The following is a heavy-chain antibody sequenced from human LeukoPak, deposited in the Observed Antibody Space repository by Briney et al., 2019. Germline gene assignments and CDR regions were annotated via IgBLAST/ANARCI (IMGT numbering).Heavy chain of an antibody. CDR3: SKSAVAGTHYYYYDMDV. J-gene: IGHJ6*02. CDR2: ISYDGSHE. V-gene: IGHV3-30*18. D-gene: IGHD6-19*01. CDR1: GFNFGSYG. Sequence: GGSLRLSCAASGFNFGSYGMHWVRQPPGKGLEWVAVISYDGSHEYYAGSVKGRFTISRDSSRNMLYLQMDSLRPEDTAMYYCSKSAVAGTHYYYYDMDVWGQGTTVTVSS.